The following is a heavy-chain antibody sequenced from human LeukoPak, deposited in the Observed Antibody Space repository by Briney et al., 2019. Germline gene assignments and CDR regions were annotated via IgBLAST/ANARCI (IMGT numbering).Heavy chain of an antibody. CDR1: GGSISSYY. Sequence: SETLSLTCTVSGGSISSYYWSWIRQPPGKGLEWIGYIYYSGSTNYNPSLKSRVTISVDTSKNQFSLKLSSVTAADTAVYYCARGSAYYYDSSGYGMDVWGQGTTVTVSS. CDR3: ARGSAYYYDSSGYGMDV. CDR2: IYYSGST. D-gene: IGHD3-22*01. V-gene: IGHV4-59*01. J-gene: IGHJ6*02.